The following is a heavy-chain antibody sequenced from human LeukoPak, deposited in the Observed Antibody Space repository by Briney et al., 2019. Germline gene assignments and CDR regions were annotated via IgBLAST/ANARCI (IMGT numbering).Heavy chain of an antibody. D-gene: IGHD3-22*01. CDR2: IYTSGST. CDR1: GGSISSYY. V-gene: IGHV4-4*07. Sequence: SETLSLTRTVSGGSISSYYWSWIRQPVGKGLEWIGRIYTSGSTNYNPSLKSRVTMSVDTSKNQFSLKLSSVTAADTAVYYCASMNSSGYSPFDYWGQGTLVTVSS. CDR3: ASMNSSGYSPFDY. J-gene: IGHJ4*02.